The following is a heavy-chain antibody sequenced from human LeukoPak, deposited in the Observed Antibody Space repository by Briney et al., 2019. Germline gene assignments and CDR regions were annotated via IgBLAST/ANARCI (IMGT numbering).Heavy chain of an antibody. J-gene: IGHJ6*02. Sequence: GGSLRLSCAAPGFTFGTYGMHWVRQAPGKGLDWVAVISDDGSNTYYADSVKGRFTISRDNSKNTLYLQMNSLRAEDTAVYYCAKVHSSSYYYGMDVWGQGTTVTVSS. CDR3: AKVHSSSYYYGMDV. CDR2: ISDDGSNT. CDR1: GFTFGTYG. V-gene: IGHV3-30*18. D-gene: IGHD6-6*01.